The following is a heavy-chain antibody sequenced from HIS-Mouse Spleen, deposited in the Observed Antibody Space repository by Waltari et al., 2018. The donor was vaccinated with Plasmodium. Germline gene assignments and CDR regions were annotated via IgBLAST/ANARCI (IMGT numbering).Heavy chain of an antibody. J-gene: IGHJ4*02. D-gene: IGHD3-10*01. V-gene: IGHV4-34*01. CDR3: ASSGSGSYYY. Sequence: QVQLQQWGAGLLKPSETLSLTCAVYGGSFSGYYWSWIRQPPGKGLEWIGEINQSGSTNYNPSLKSRVTISVDTSKNQLSLKLSSVTAADTAVYYCASSGSGSYYYWGQGTLVTVSS. CDR1: GGSFSGYY. CDR2: INQSGST.